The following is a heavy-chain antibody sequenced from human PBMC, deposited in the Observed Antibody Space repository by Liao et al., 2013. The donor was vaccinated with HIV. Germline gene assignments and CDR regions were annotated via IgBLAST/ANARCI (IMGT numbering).Heavy chain of an antibody. Sequence: QVQLQQWGAGLLKPSETLSLTCAVYGGSFSGYYWSWIRQPPGKGLEWIGEINHSGSTNYNPSLKSRVTISVDTSKNQFSLKLSSVTAADTAVYYCARGSMWDYCYFDLWGRGTLVTVSS. CDR2: INHSGST. V-gene: IGHV4-34*01. D-gene: IGHD1-26*01. J-gene: IGHJ2*01. CDR3: ARGSMWDYCYFDL. CDR1: GGSFSGYY.